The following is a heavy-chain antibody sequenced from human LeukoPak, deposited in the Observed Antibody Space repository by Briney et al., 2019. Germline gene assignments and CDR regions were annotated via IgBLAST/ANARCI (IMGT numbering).Heavy chain of an antibody. CDR2: ISSSSSYI. CDR3: ARTPTPYCGGDCYDFDY. CDR1: GFTFSDYY. J-gene: IGHJ4*02. V-gene: IGHV3-11*06. D-gene: IGHD2-21*02. Sequence: GGSLRLSCAASGFTFSDYYMSWIRQAPGKGLEWVSSISSSSSYIYYADSVKGRFTISRDNAKNSLYLQMNSLRAEDTAVYYCARTPTPYCGGDCYDFDYWGQGTLVTVSS.